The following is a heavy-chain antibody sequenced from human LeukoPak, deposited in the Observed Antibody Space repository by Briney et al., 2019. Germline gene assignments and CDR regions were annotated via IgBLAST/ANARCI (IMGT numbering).Heavy chain of an antibody. J-gene: IGHJ4*02. D-gene: IGHD3-10*01. CDR2: INPNSGGT. V-gene: IGHV1-2*02. CDR3: ARVRTMIRGVIIPGDY. Sequence: GASVKVSCKASGYTLTGYYMHWVRQAPGQGLEWMGWINPNSGGTNYAQKFQGRVTMTRDTSISTAYMELSSMRSDDTAVYYCARVRTMIRGVIIPGDYWGQGTLVTVSS. CDR1: GYTLTGYY.